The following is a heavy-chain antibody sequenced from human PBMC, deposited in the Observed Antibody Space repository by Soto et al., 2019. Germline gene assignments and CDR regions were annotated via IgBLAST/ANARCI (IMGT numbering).Heavy chain of an antibody. CDR2: IYYSGST. V-gene: IGHV4-30-4*01. D-gene: IGHD3-22*01. J-gene: IGHJ4*02. CDR1: VGSMSSGDYY. CDR3: ARDRYYDSSGYSLFDY. Sequence: SETLSLTCTVSVGSMSSGDYYWSWIRQPPGKGLEWIGYIYYSGSTYYNPSLKSRVTISVDTSKNQFSLKLSSVTAADTAVYYCARDRYYDSSGYSLFDYWGQGTLVTVSS.